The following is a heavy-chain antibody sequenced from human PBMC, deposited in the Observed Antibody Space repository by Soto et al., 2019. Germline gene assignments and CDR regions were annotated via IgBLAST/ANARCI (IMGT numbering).Heavy chain of an antibody. Sequence: LRLSCAASGFTFSSYWMSWVRQAPGKGLEWVANIKQDGSEKYYVDSVKGRFTISRDNAKNSLYLQMNSLRAEDTAVYYCARERGYSYGYDYYYGMDVWGQGTTVTV. CDR1: GFTFSSYW. CDR2: IKQDGSEK. D-gene: IGHD5-18*01. J-gene: IGHJ6*02. CDR3: ARERGYSYGYDYYYGMDV. V-gene: IGHV3-7*03.